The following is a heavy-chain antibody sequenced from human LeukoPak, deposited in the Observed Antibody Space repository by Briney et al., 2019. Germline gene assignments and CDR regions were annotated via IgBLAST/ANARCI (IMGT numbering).Heavy chain of an antibody. D-gene: IGHD2-2*01. CDR3: ARVYQSAEYYFDY. CDR2: IYYTGST. V-gene: IGHV4-59*01. J-gene: IGHJ4*02. CDR1: GGSIDSYY. Sequence: KPSETLCLTCTVSGGSIDSYYWSWIRQPPGKGLEWIGYIYYTGSTEYHPSLKSRVTISLDTSKNQFSLKLTSVTAADTAVYYCARVYQSAEYYFDYWGQGNLVSVSS.